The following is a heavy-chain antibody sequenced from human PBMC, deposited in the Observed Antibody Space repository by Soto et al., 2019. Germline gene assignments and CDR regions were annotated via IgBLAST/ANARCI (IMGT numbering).Heavy chain of an antibody. CDR1: GGTFSSYT. CDR3: ARDLTPLNYDFWSGYTLVV. J-gene: IGHJ6*04. Sequence: GASVKVSCKASGGTFSSYTISWVRQAPGQGLEWMGRIIPILGIANYAQKFQGRVTITADKSTSTAYMELSSLRSEDTAVYYCARDLTPLNYDFWSGYTLVVWGKGTTVTVSS. V-gene: IGHV1-69*04. D-gene: IGHD3-3*01. CDR2: IIPILGIA.